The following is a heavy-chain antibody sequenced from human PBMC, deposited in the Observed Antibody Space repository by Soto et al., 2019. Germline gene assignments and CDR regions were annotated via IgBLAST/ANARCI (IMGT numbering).Heavy chain of an antibody. V-gene: IGHV1-2*02. CDR2: INPNSGGT. J-gene: IGHJ6*02. CDR1: GYTFTGYY. Sequence: QVQLVQSGAEVKKPGASVKVSCKASGYTFTGYYMHWVRQAPGQGLEWMGWINPNSGGTNYAQKFQGRVTMTRDTSISTAYMELSRLRSDDTAVYYCARDDYDFWSCHTHYYYYGMDVWGQRTTVTVSS. D-gene: IGHD3-3*01. CDR3: ARDDYDFWSCHTHYYYYGMDV.